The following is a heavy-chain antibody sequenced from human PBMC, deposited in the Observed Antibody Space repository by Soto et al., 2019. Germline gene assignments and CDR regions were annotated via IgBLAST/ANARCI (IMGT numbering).Heavy chain of an antibody. Sequence: HPGGSLRLSCAASGFTFGSYWMSWVRQAPGKGLEWVANIKQDGSEKYYVDSVKGRFTISRDNAKNSLYLQMNSLRAEDTAVYYCARDLSENDFWSGYRDEGYGMDVWGQGTTVTVSS. CDR1: GFTFGSYW. J-gene: IGHJ6*02. D-gene: IGHD3-3*01. CDR3: ARDLSENDFWSGYRDEGYGMDV. V-gene: IGHV3-7*05. CDR2: IKQDGSEK.